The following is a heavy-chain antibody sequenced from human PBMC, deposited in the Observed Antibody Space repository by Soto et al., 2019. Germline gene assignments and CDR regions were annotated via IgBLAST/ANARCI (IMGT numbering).Heavy chain of an antibody. Sequence: PGGSRRLSCAASGLTFSSYSMNWVRRAAGKGREWVSYISSSSSTIYYADSVKGRFTISRDNAKNSLYLQMNSLRAEDTAVYYCARDSGYRYGPIDYCRPGPLVTVSS. CDR1: GLTFSSYS. J-gene: IGHJ4*01. CDR3: ARDSGYRYGPIDY. CDR2: ISSSSSTI. V-gene: IGHV3-48*01. D-gene: IGHD5-18*01.